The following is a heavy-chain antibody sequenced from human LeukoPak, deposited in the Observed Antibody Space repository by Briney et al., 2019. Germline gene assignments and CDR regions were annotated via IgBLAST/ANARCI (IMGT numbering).Heavy chain of an antibody. V-gene: IGHV3-66*04. J-gene: IGHJ4*02. CDR1: GFTVSSNY. CDR2: IYSGGST. Sequence: GGSLRLSCAASGFTVSSNYMSWVRQAPGKGLEWVSVIYSGGSTYYADSVKGRFTISRDNSKNTLYLQMNSLRAEDTAVYYCARPVYCDILTGYSDLDDYWGQGTLDTVSS. D-gene: IGHD3-9*01. CDR3: ARPVYCDILTGYSDLDDY.